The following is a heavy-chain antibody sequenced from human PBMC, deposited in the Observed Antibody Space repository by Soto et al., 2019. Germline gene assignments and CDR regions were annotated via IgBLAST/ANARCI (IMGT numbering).Heavy chain of an antibody. CDR1: GFTFSSYA. D-gene: IGHD4-17*01. CDR2: ISGSGGST. J-gene: IGHJ2*01. Sequence: EVQLLESGGGLVQPGGSLRLSCAASGFTFSSYARNWVRQAPGKGLEWVSVISGSGGSTYYADSVKGRFTISRDNSKNTLYLQMNSLRAEATAVYYCAKRTVGWYFDLWGRGTLVTVSS. CDR3: AKRTVGWYFDL. V-gene: IGHV3-23*01.